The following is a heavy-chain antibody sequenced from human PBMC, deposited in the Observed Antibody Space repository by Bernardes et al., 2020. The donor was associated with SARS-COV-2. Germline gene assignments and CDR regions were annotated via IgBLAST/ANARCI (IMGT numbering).Heavy chain of an antibody. CDR3: AKDRKYYDFWSGYFLSDDTYSYYYGMDV. D-gene: IGHD3-3*01. Sequence: GGSLRLSCAASGFTFSSYGMHWVRQAPGKGLEWVAVISYDGSNKYYADSVKGRFTISRDNSKNTLYLQMNSLRAEDTAVYYCAKDRKYYDFWSGYFLSDDTYSYYYGMDV. CDR2: ISYDGSNK. J-gene: IGHJ6*01. V-gene: IGHV3-30*18. CDR1: GFTFSSYG.